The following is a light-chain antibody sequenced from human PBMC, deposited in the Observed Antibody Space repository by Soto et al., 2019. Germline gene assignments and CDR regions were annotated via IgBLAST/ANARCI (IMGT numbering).Light chain of an antibody. Sequence: DIQMPPSPSSFSASVAARVTITSRASQGISSWLAWYQQKPGKAPKLLIYAASSLESGVPSGFSGSGSGTDFTLTISSLQPEDFATYYCQQANSFPITFGQGTRLEI. V-gene: IGKV1-12*01. CDR2: AAS. J-gene: IGKJ5*01. CDR3: QQANSFPIT. CDR1: QGISSW.